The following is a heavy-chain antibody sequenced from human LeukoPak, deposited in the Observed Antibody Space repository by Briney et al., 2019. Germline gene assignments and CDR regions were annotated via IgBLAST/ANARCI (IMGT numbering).Heavy chain of an antibody. CDR1: GFTFSTYA. V-gene: IGHV3-73*01. D-gene: IGHD4-17*01. Sequence: AGGSLRLSCAASGFTFSTYAIHWVRQASGKGLEWVGRIRSKANSYATAYAASVKGRFTISRDDSKNTAYLQMNSLKTEDTAVYYCTRPQVYGDYYYYMDVWGKGTTVTVSS. CDR2: IRSKANSYAT. CDR3: TRPQVYGDYYYYMDV. J-gene: IGHJ6*03.